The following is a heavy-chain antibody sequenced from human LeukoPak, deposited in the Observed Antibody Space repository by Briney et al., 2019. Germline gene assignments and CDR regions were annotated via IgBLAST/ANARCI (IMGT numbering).Heavy chain of an antibody. V-gene: IGHV3-23*01. D-gene: IGHD6-13*01. CDR1: GFTFSSYA. CDR3: ARHLGYSSSHTDY. Sequence: GGSLRLSCAASGFTFSSYAMSWVRQAPGKGLEWVSAIRHSGASTNYADSVKGRFTIARDNSKNTLFLQMHSLRADDTAVYYCARHLGYSSSHTDYWGQGTRVTVSS. CDR2: IRHSGAST. J-gene: IGHJ4*02.